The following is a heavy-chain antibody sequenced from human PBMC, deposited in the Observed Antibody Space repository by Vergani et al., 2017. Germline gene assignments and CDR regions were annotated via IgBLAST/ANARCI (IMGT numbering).Heavy chain of an antibody. D-gene: IGHD4-17*01. CDR2: IYYSGST. CDR1: GGSISSYY. CDR3: ASQDVKAHDYDNY. V-gene: IGHV4-59*01. Sequence: QVQLQESGPGLVKPSETLSLTCTVSGGSISSYYWSWIRQPPGKGLEWIGYIYYSGSTNYNPSLKSRVTISVDTSKNQFSLKLSSVTAADTAVYYCASQDVKAHDYDNYWGQGTLVTVSS. J-gene: IGHJ4*02.